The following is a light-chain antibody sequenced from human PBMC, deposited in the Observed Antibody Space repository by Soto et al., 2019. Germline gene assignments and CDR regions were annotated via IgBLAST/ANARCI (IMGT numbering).Light chain of an antibody. J-gene: IGLJ3*02. V-gene: IGLV1-51*01. Sequence: SVLTQPPSVSAAPGQKVTISCSGSTSNIGNNYVSWYQQVPGTAPKLLIYDNNKRPSGIPDRFSGSKSGTSATLGITGLQTGDEADYYCGTWDSSLSAGMFGGGTKLTVL. CDR1: TSNIGNNY. CDR3: GTWDSSLSAGM. CDR2: DNN.